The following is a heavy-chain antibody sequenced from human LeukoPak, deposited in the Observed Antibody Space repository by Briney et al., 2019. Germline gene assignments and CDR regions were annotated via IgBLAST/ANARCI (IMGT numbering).Heavy chain of an antibody. CDR2: ISWNSGSI. CDR3: AKDLGLLGGHAFDI. V-gene: IGHV3-9*01. Sequence: GGSLRLSCAASGFTFDDYAMHWVRQAPGKGLEWVSGISWNSGSIGYADSVKGRFTISRDNAKNSLYLQMNSLRAEDTALYYCAKDLGLLGGHAFDIWGQGTMVTVSS. CDR1: GFTFDDYA. J-gene: IGHJ3*02. D-gene: IGHD3-22*01.